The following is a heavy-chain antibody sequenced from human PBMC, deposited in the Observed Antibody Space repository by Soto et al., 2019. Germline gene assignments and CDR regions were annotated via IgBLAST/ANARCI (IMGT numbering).Heavy chain of an antibody. V-gene: IGHV3-30*18. CDR2: LSHDESNK. D-gene: IGHD6-6*01. Sequence: GWSLRLSLSASGFTFSTYGMHGVRQPSGKGMEWVAALSHDESNKYYADSVKGRFTISRDNSKNTLYLEMFNLRVEDTAVYYCVKEGRLSYNSCSSCSGLAVWCPGNAVSV. CDR1: GFTFSTYG. CDR3: VKEGRLSYNSCSSCSGLAV. J-gene: IGHJ6*02.